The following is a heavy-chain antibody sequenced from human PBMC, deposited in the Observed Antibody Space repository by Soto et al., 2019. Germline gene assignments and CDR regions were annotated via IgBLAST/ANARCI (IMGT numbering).Heavy chain of an antibody. V-gene: IGHV3-53*04. CDR1: GFTVSSNY. D-gene: IGHD2-2*01. J-gene: IGHJ4*02. CDR3: ARGGVYCISTSCYGRSFDY. CDR2: IYSGGST. Sequence: EVQLVESGGGLVQPGGSLRLSCAASGFTVSSNYMSWVRQAPGKGLEWVSVIYSGGSTYYADYVKGRFTISRHNSKNTLDLQINSLRAEDTAVYYCARGGVYCISTSCYGRSFDYWGQGTLVTVSS.